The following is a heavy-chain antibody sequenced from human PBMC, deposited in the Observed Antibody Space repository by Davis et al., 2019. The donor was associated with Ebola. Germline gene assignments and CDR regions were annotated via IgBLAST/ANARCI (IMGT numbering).Heavy chain of an antibody. CDR3: ASGLYSSLWSHDY. Sequence: PSETLSLTCTVSGYSISSGYYWGWIRQPPGKGLEWIGSIYHSGSTYYNPSLKSRVTISVDTSKNQFSLKLSSVTAADTAVYYCASGLYSSLWSHDYWGQGTLVTVSS. V-gene: IGHV4-38-2*02. J-gene: IGHJ4*02. CDR2: IYHSGST. D-gene: IGHD6-6*01. CDR1: GYSISSGYY.